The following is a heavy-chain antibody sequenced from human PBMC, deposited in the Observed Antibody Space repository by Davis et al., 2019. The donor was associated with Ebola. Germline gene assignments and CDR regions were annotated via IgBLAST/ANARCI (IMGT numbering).Heavy chain of an antibody. J-gene: IGHJ4*02. V-gene: IGHV3-21*01. CDR1: GFTFSSYS. CDR2: ISSSSSYI. D-gene: IGHD3-22*01. Sequence: PGGSLRLSCAASGFTFSSYSMNWVRQAPGKGLEWVSSISSSSSYIYYADSVKGRFTISRDNSKNTLYLQMNSLRAEDTAVYYCAKDRRGEWLLLFDYWGQGTLVTVSS. CDR3: AKDRRGEWLLLFDY.